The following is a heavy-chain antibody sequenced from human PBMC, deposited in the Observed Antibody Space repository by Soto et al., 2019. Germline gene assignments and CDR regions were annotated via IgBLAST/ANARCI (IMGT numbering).Heavy chain of an antibody. J-gene: IGHJ6*02. CDR2: IVTYNGNT. CDR3: ARRVAVAGYYYYHGMDV. CDR1: GYTFTNYG. D-gene: IGHD6-19*01. Sequence: VKVSCKAAGYTFTNYGISWVRQAPGQGLEWMGWIVTYNGNTQSTQKLQGRVTMTTDTSTSTAYMELRSVTAADTAVYYCARRVAVAGYYYYHGMDVWGQGTTVTVSS. V-gene: IGHV1-18*01.